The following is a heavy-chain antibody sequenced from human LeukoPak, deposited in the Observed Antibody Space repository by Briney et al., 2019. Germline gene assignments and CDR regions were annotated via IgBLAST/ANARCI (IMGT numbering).Heavy chain of an antibody. D-gene: IGHD3-16*02. CDR3: TRVRDYVWGSYRYFDY. CDR2: ISYDGSNK. V-gene: IGHV3-30-3*01. Sequence: PGRSLRLSCAASGFTFSSYAMHWVRQAPGKGLEWVAVISYDGSNKYYADSVKGRFTISRDNSKNTLYLQMNSLKTEDTAVYYCTRVRDYVWGSYRYFDYWGQGTLVTVSS. CDR1: GFTFSSYA. J-gene: IGHJ4*02.